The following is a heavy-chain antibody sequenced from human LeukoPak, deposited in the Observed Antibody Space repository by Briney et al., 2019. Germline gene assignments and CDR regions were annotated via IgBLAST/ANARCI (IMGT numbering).Heavy chain of an antibody. V-gene: IGHV3-23*01. J-gene: IGHJ4*02. CDR3: AKGTDTSMMDFDY. CDR1: GFRFSTYA. D-gene: IGHD5-18*01. CDR2: ISGSGGST. Sequence: PGGSLRLSCAASGFRFSTYALSWVRQAPGKGLEWVSEISGSGGSTYYADSAKGRFTISRDNSKNTLYLQMNSLRAEDTALYYCAKGTDTSMMDFDYWGQGTLVTVSS.